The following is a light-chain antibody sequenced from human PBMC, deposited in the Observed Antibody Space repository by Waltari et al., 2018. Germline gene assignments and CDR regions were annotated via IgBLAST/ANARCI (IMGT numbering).Light chain of an antibody. J-gene: IGKJ4*01. CDR1: QDIANY. CDR2: GAS. Sequence: DIQMTPSPSSLSASVGDRVTITCRASQDIANYVSWYQHAPGKAPKLLIYGASSLQSGVPSRFSGSGSGTDFTLTINSLQPEDFATYYCQQSLSSPYLSFGGGTKVETK. CDR3: QQSLSSPYLS. V-gene: IGKV1-39*01.